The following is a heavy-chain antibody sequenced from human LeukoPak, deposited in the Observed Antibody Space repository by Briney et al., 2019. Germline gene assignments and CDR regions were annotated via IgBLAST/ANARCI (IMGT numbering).Heavy chain of an antibody. CDR1: GFAFSSYE. Sequence: GGSLRLSCAASGFAFSSYEMNWVRQAPGKGLEWVSYISSSGSTIYYADSVKGRFTISRDNAKNSLYLQMNSLRAEDTAVFYCAELGITMIGGVWGKGTTVTISS. D-gene: IGHD3-10*02. V-gene: IGHV3-48*03. CDR2: ISSSGSTI. J-gene: IGHJ6*04. CDR3: AELGITMIGGV.